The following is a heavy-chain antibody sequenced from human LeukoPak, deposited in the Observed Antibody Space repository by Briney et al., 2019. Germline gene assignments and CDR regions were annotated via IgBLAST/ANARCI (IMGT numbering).Heavy chain of an antibody. CDR1: GYTFTSYD. J-gene: IGHJ4*02. D-gene: IGHD2-2*01. CDR2: MNPNSGNT. CDR3: ARGFYCTSTSCYAQYFDY. Sequence: ASVKVSCKASGYTFTSYDINWVRQATGQGLEWMGWMNPNSGNTGYAQKFQGRVNMTRNTPTSTAYMELSSLRSEDTAVYYCARGFYCTSTSCYAQYFDYWGQGALVTVSS. V-gene: IGHV1-8*01.